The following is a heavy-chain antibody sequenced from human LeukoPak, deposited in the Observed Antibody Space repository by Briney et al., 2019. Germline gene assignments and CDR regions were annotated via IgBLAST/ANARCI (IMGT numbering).Heavy chain of an antibody. V-gene: IGHV3-23*01. CDR1: GFTFYNSA. D-gene: IGHD3-3*01. Sequence: GGSLSLSFAASGFTFYNSAMTWFRQAPGTGLEWVSAISGRGDFTYYADSVKGRFTISRDNSKNMLYLQMTSLRADDTAVYYCARREAEESGPIDYWGQGTLVTVSS. CDR3: ARREAEESGPIDY. CDR2: ISGRGDFT. J-gene: IGHJ4*02.